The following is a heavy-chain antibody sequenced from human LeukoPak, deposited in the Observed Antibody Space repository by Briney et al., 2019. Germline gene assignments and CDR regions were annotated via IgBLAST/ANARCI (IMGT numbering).Heavy chain of an antibody. CDR1: GYTFTSYY. CDR3: ARGTTDAY. V-gene: IGHV1-46*01. Sequence: ASVKVSCKASGYTFTSYYTDWVRQDPGQRLEWMGVINPSGGSTRYAQKFQGRVTMTGDPSTRTVYMELSSLISDDTAVYYCARGTTDAYWGQGTPVTVSS. J-gene: IGHJ4*02. CDR2: INPSGGST. D-gene: IGHD1-1*01.